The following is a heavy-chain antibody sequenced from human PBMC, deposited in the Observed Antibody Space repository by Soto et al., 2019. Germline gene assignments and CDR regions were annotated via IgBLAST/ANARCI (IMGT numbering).Heavy chain of an antibody. J-gene: IGHJ5*01. V-gene: IGHV3-7*01. D-gene: IGHD6-6*01. Sequence: EVQLVESGGGLVRTGGSLRLYCAAFGFNFNNYWMSWVRQAPGKGLEWVASIKQDGNEKYYVDSVKGRFTISRDNAENSLSLQMSSLRDEDTALYYCARDPWEYSSSLDSWGQGTLVTVSS. CDR2: IKQDGNEK. CDR1: GFNFNNYW. CDR3: ARDPWEYSSSLDS.